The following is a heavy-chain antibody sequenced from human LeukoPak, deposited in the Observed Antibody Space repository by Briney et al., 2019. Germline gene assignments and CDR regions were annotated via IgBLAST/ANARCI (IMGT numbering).Heavy chain of an antibody. J-gene: IGHJ4*02. V-gene: IGHV3-48*04. D-gene: IGHD3-10*01. CDR3: ARDGNRYGSGSYYNY. Sequence: GGSLRLSCAASGFTFSDYSMNWVRQAPGKGLEWVSYISSSSGTIYYADSVKGRFTISRDNAKNSLYLQMNSLRAEDTALYYCARDGNRYGSGSYYNYWGQGTLVTVSS. CDR1: GFTFSDYS. CDR2: ISSSSGTI.